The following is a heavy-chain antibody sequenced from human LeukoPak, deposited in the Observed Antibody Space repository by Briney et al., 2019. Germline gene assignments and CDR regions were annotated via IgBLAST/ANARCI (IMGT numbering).Heavy chain of an antibody. CDR1: GYTFTSYD. Sequence: VASLKVSSKASGYTFTSYDINSVRQATGQGLEWMGWMNPNSVNTGYAQKLQCRVTITTNTSISTAYMELSSLRSEDTAAYYCARGGHVGSPYYYYGMDVWGQGTTVTVSS. J-gene: IGHJ6*02. CDR2: MNPNSVNT. CDR3: ARGGHVGSPYYYYGMDV. D-gene: IGHD1-26*01. V-gene: IGHV1-8*01.